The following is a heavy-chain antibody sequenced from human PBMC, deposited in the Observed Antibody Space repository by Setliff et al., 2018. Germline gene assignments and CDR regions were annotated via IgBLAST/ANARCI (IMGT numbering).Heavy chain of an antibody. V-gene: IGHV1-46*01. CDR1: GYTFTSYY. Sequence: ASVKVSCKTSGYTFTSYYMYWVRQAPGQGLEWMGTINTGGGSASLVDQFQGRVTMTRDTSTSTIYLELNSLTSDDTAVYYCARGGVAAAGRKGVFEYWGQGTLVTVSS. CDR2: INTGGGSA. CDR3: ARGGVAAAGRKGVFEY. J-gene: IGHJ4*02. D-gene: IGHD6-13*01.